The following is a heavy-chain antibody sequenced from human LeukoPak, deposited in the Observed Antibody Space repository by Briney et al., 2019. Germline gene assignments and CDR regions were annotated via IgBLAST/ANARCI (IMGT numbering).Heavy chain of an antibody. CDR3: ARRPLGHYYDSSGYYFHPLDY. V-gene: IGHV4-34*01. CDR2: INHSGST. J-gene: IGHJ4*02. D-gene: IGHD3-22*01. CDR1: GGSFSGYY. Sequence: PSETLSLTCAVYGGSFSGYYWGWIRQPPGKGLEWIGEINHSGSTNYNPSLKSRVTISVDTSKNQFSLKLSSVTAADTAVYYCARRPLGHYYDSSGYYFHPLDYWGQGTLVTVSS.